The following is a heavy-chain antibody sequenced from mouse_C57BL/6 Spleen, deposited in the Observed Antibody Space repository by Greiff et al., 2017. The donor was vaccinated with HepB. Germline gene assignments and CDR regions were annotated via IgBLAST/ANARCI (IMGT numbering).Heavy chain of an antibody. J-gene: IGHJ4*01. Sequence: EVQLQQSGPELVKPGASVKMSCKASGYTFTDYNMHWVKQSHGKSLEWIGYINPNNGGTSSNQKFKGKATLTVNKSSSTAYMELRSLTSEDTAVYYCAVYDGNYVGYAMDYWGQGTSVTVSS. CDR1: GYTFTDYN. CDR3: AVYDGNYVGYAMDY. V-gene: IGHV1-22*01. D-gene: IGHD2-1*01. CDR2: INPNNGGT.